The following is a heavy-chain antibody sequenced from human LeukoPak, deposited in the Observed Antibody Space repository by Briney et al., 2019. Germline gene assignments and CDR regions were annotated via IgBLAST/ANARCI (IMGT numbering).Heavy chain of an antibody. V-gene: IGHV3-48*03. D-gene: IGHD3-10*01. J-gene: IGHJ4*02. CDR2: ISSSAGTI. CDR3: ARTYYGSGSYYFDH. Sequence: GGSLRLSCAASGFTFSSYEMNWVRQAPGKGLEWVSYISSSAGTIYYADSVKGRFTISRDNAKNPLYLQMNSLSAEDTAVYYCARTYYGSGSYYFDHWGQGTLVTVSS. CDR1: GFTFSSYE.